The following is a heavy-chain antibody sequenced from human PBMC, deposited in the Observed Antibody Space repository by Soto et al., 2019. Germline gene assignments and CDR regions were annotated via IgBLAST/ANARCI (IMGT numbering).Heavy chain of an antibody. CDR1: GFTFSSYA. Sequence: GSLRLSCAASGFTFSSYAMSWVRQAQGKGLEWVSAISGSGGSTYYADSVKGRFTISRDNSKNTLYLQMNSLRAEDTAVYYCANGRATYGLLTHDYWGQGTLVTVSS. CDR3: ANGRATYGLLTHDY. J-gene: IGHJ4*02. D-gene: IGHD3-10*01. CDR2: ISGSGGST. V-gene: IGHV3-23*01.